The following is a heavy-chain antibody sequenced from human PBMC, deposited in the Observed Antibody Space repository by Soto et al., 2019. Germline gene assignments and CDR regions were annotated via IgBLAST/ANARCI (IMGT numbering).Heavy chain of an antibody. Sequence: GGSLRLSCAASGFTFSDHYMDWVRQAPGKGLEWVGRTRNKANSYTTEYAASVKGRFTISRDDSKSSLYLQMNSLKTEDTAVYYCARDFGAAPWGQGTLVTVSS. CDR1: GFTFSDHY. J-gene: IGHJ5*02. D-gene: IGHD3-16*01. V-gene: IGHV3-72*01. CDR3: ARDFGAAP. CDR2: TRNKANSYTT.